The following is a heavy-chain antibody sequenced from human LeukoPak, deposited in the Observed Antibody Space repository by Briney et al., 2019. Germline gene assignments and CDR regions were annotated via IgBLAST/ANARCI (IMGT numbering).Heavy chain of an antibody. D-gene: IGHD6-13*01. CDR1: GFTFSSYS. CDR2: ISSSRSYI. CDR3: ATLGQQLVEGDDAFDI. Sequence: GGALRHSCAASGFTFSSYSMNWVRQAPGKGLEWVSSISSSRSYIYYADSVKGRFTISRDNAKNSLYLQMNRLKAEDTAVYYCATLGQQLVEGDDAFDIWGQGTMVTVSS. J-gene: IGHJ3*02. V-gene: IGHV3-21*01.